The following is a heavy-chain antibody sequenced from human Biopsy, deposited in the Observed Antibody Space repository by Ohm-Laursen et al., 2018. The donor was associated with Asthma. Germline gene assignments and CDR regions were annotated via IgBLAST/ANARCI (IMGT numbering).Heavy chain of an antibody. Sequence: ASVKVSCKAPGGTFSSFAISWVRQAPGQGLEWLGGIMTVFGTTNYAQKFQGRVTITADESTSTAYMEVTSLRSEDTAIYYCARCQVGYSSGWSLLLKKIYYSGMDVWGQGTAVTVSS. CDR3: ARCQVGYSSGWSLLLKKIYYSGMDV. J-gene: IGHJ6*02. V-gene: IGHV1-69*13. D-gene: IGHD6-19*01. CDR2: IMTVFGTT. CDR1: GGTFSSFA.